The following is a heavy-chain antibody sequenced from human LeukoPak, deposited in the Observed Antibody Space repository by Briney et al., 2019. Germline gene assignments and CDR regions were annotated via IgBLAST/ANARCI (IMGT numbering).Heavy chain of an antibody. J-gene: IGHJ4*02. CDR3: ARGGTTTVVTLHYFDY. CDR1: GGSISSSSYY. CDR2: IYYSGST. V-gene: IGHV4-39*07. Sequence: SETLSLTCTVSGGSISSSSYYWGWIRQPPGKGLEWIGSIYYSGSTYYNPSLKSRVTISVDTSKNQFSLKLSSVTAADTAVYYCARGGTTTVVTLHYFDYWGQGTLVTVPS. D-gene: IGHD4-23*01.